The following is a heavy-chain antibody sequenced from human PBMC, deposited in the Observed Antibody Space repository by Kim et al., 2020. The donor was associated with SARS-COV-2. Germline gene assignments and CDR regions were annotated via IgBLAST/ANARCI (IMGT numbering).Heavy chain of an antibody. D-gene: IGHD3-16*02. V-gene: IGHV4-34*01. J-gene: IGHJ4*02. CDR2: INHSGST. Sequence: SETLSLTCAVYGGSFSGYYWSWIRQPPGKGLEWIGEINHSGSTNYNPSLKSRVTISVDTSKNQFSLKLSSVTAADTAVYYCATLYDYVWGSYPFPFDYWGQGTLVTVSS. CDR3: ATLYDYVWGSYPFPFDY. CDR1: GGSFSGYY.